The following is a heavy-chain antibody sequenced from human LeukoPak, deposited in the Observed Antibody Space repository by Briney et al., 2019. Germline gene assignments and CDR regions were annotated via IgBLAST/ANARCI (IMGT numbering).Heavy chain of an antibody. CDR2: IYYSGST. CDR3: ARGGIQVYYYYYMDV. CDR1: GGSISSYY. Sequence: SETLSLTCTVSGGSISSYYWSWIRQPPGKGLEWIGYIYYSGSTNYNPSLKSRVTISVDTSKNQFSLKLSSVTDADTAVYYCARGGIQVYYYYYMDVWGKGTTVTVSS. J-gene: IGHJ6*03. D-gene: IGHD6-13*01. V-gene: IGHV4-59*01.